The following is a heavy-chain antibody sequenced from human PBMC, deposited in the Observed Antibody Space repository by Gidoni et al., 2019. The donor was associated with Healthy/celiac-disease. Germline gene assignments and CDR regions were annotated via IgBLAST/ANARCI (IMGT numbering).Heavy chain of an antibody. J-gene: IGHJ1*01. CDR2: ISGSGGST. D-gene: IGHD3-3*01. V-gene: IGHV3-23*01. Sequence: EVQLLASGRGLVQPGGSLSLSCAASGFPFSSYAMSWVRQAPGKGLEWVSAISGSGGSTYYADSVKGRFTISRDKSKNTRYLQMNSLRAEDTAVYYCAKAPGFYDLDHFQHWGQGTLVTVSS. CDR1: GFPFSSYA. CDR3: AKAPGFYDLDHFQH.